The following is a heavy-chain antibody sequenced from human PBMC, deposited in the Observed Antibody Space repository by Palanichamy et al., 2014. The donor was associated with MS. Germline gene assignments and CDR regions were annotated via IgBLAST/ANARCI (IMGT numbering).Heavy chain of an antibody. Sequence: EVQLVESGGGLVKPGGSLRLSCAASEFIFSNYNMHWVRQAPGKGLEWVSSISTSGGSIYYAESLKGRSTISRDNAKNSLYLQVTSLRAEDTAVYYCARGRDYDFWSGYLPGMDVWGQGTTVTVSS. D-gene: IGHD3-3*01. CDR2: ISTSGGSI. CDR3: ARGRDYDFWSGYLPGMDV. CDR1: EFIFSNYN. J-gene: IGHJ6*02. V-gene: IGHV3-21*01.